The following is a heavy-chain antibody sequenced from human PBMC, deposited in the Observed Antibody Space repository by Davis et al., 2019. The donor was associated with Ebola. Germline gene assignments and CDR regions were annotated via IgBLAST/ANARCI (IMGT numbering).Heavy chain of an antibody. J-gene: IGHJ4*02. D-gene: IGHD5-24*01. Sequence: SLKISCAASGFTFDDYAMHWVRQAPGKGLEWVSGISWNSYYIGYADSVKGRFTISRHNSKNTLYLQMNSLRAEDTAVYYCARVPRGDGYNLFDYWGQGTLVTVSS. CDR2: ISWNSYYI. CDR1: GFTFDDYA. V-gene: IGHV3-9*01. CDR3: ARVPRGDGYNLFDY.